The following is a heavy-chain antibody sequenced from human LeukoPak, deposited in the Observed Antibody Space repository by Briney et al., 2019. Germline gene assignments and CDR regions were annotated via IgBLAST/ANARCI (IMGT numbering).Heavy chain of an antibody. D-gene: IGHD1-1*01. V-gene: IGHV4-4*07. CDR3: AREHNDVRAVDY. CDR2: IYTSGST. Sequence: PPETLSLTCIVPGGSPTSSYWSWVRPPPEKGPGWVWRIYTSGSTNNNPCLKSRVTMTVDTSKSKVSLKLSSVTAADTAVYYCAREHNDVRAVDYWGQGTLVTVSS. CDR1: GGSPTSSY. J-gene: IGHJ4*02.